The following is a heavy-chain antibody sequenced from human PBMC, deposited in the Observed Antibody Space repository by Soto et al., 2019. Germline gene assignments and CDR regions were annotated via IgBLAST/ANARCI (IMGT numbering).Heavy chain of an antibody. Sequence: QITLNESGPTQVKPRQTLTLTCTFSGFSLTTSGVGVGWIRQSPGKAPEWLALIYWDDDKRYSPSLKSRLTITKDTSKNQVVLTMADLDPADTATYYCAHRVLRTVFGLVTTTASYFDFWGQGTPVAFSS. J-gene: IGHJ4*02. CDR2: IYWDDDK. CDR1: GFSLTTSGVG. D-gene: IGHD3-3*01. V-gene: IGHV2-5*02. CDR3: AHRVLRTVFGLVTTTASYFDF.